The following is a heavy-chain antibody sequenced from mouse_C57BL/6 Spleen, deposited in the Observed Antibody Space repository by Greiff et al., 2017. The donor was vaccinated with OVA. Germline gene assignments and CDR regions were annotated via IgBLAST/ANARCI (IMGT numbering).Heavy chain of an antibody. D-gene: IGHD4-1*01. V-gene: IGHV5-4*01. CDR2: ISDGGSYT. J-gene: IGHJ3*01. CDR3: AREVGTGTPWFAY. Sequence: DVKLVESGGGLVKPGGSLKLSCAASGFTFSSYAMSWVRQTPEKRLEWVATISDGGSYTYYPDNVKGRFTISRDNAKNNLYLQMSHLKSEDTAMYYCAREVGTGTPWFAYWGQGTLVTVSA. CDR1: GFTFSSYA.